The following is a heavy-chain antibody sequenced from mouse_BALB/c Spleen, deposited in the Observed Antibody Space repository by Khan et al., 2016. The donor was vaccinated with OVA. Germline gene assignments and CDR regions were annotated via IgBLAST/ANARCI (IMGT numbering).Heavy chain of an antibody. CDR3: ARTARIKY. V-gene: IGHV3-2*02. D-gene: IGHD1-2*01. CDR1: GYSITSGYG. J-gene: IGHJ2*01. Sequence: EVKLLESGPGLVKPSQSLSLTCTVTGYSITSGYGWNWIRQFPGNKLEWMGYISYSGSTNYKPSLQSRISITRDTSKNQFFLQLNSVTTEDTATYYCARTARIKYWGQGTTLTVSS. CDR2: ISYSGST.